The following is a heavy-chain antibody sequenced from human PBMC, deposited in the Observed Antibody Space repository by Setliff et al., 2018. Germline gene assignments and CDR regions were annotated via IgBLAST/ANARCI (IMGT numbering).Heavy chain of an antibody. Sequence: GASVKVSCKASGYTFTNYAMNWVRQAPGQGLEGMGWINTNTGNPTYAQGFTGRFVFSLDTSVNTAYLQISSLKAEDTAVYCCARDGGNGVDYWGQGTLVTVSS. CDR3: ARDGGNGVDY. D-gene: IGHD3-16*01. CDR2: INTNTGNP. CDR1: GYTFTNYA. V-gene: IGHV7-4-1*02. J-gene: IGHJ4*02.